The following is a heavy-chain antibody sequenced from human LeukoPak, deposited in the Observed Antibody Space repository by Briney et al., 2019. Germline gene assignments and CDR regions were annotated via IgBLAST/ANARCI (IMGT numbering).Heavy chain of an antibody. D-gene: IGHD6-13*01. Sequence: PSETLSLTCTVSDGSISTYYWSWIRQPAGKGLEWIGRVYPSGRTSYNPSLENRVTMSVDTSKKQFSLKLRSVTAADTAVYYCASGGRISAANWFDPWGQGTLVTVSS. J-gene: IGHJ5*02. CDR1: DGSISTYY. CDR2: VYPSGRT. V-gene: IGHV4-4*07. CDR3: ASGGRISAANWFDP.